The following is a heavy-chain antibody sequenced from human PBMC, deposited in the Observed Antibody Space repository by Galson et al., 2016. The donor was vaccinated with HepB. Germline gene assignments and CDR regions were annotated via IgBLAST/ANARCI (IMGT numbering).Heavy chain of an antibody. CDR1: GFSFDTPGVG. J-gene: IGHJ4*02. CDR2: VYWDDDK. V-gene: IGHV2-5*02. Sequence: PALVKPTQTLTLTCTFSGFSFDTPGVGVGWIRQPPGKALEWLALVYWDDDKRYSPSLKNRLTVTKDSSRDQVVLTMTSMDAVDTATYYCGQYRSRSAWYPYWGQRILVTVSS. CDR3: GQYRSRSAWYPY. D-gene: IGHD6-19*01.